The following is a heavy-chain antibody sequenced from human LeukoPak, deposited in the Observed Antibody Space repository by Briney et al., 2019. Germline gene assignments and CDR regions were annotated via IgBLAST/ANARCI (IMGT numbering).Heavy chain of an antibody. J-gene: IGHJ4*02. CDR3: ARDRSYDFWSGYYPFDY. D-gene: IGHD3-3*01. Sequence: ASVKASCKACGYTFTNYGLHWVRPAAGQGLDWMGWISAYQGNTNYAQKLQGRVTMTTDTSTTTAYMELRSLRTGDTAVYYCARDRSYDFWSGYYPFDYWGQGTLVTVSA. CDR2: ISAYQGNT. CDR1: GYTFTNYG. V-gene: IGHV1-18*01.